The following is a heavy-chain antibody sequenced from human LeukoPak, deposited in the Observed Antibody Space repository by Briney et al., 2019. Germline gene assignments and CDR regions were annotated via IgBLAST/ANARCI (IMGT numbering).Heavy chain of an antibody. V-gene: IGHV3-23*01. D-gene: IGHD2-2*01. Sequence: PGGSLRLSCAASGFTFSSYTMSWVRKAPGEGLEWLSAINNRGSSTYYAGSVKDRFTISRDNSKNTLYLQMNSLRAEDTAVYYCARALGADIVVVLPPSNNYGMDVWGQGTTVTVSS. CDR2: INNRGSST. CDR1: GFTFSSYT. J-gene: IGHJ6*02. CDR3: ARALGADIVVVLPPSNNYGMDV.